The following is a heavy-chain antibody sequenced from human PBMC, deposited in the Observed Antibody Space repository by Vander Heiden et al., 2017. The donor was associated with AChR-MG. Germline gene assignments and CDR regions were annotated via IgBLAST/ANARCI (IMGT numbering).Heavy chain of an antibody. CDR1: GYPFTSYA. J-gene: IGHJ3*02. D-gene: IGHD3-10*01. V-gene: IGHV7-4-1*02. CDR2: INTNTGTP. CDR3: ARVPITHYAFDI. Sequence: QVQLVQTGPGLKTPGASVKVSCKASGYPFTSYARNWMRQSPGQGLEWMGWINTNTGTPTYAQVFTGLFVFTLDTSVSTSYLQISILKAEDTAVYYCARVPITHYAFDIWGQGTMVTVSS.